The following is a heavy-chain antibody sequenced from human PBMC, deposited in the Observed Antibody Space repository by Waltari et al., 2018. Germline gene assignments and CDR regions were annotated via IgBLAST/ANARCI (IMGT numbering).Heavy chain of an antibody. V-gene: IGHV2-5*01. D-gene: IGHD3-9*01. CDR2: IYWNDDK. CDR3: AHTSDLRYFDWSWGY. CDR1: GFSLSTSGVG. J-gene: IGHJ4*02. Sequence: QITLKESGPTLVKPTQTLTLTCTFSGFSLSTSGVGVGWILQPPGKALEWLALIYWNDDKRYSPSLKSRLTITKDTSKNQVVLTMTNMDPVDTATYYCAHTSDLRYFDWSWGYWGQGTLVTVSS.